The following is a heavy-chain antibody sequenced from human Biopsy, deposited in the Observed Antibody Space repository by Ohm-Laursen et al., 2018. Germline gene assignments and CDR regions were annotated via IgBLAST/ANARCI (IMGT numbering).Heavy chain of an antibody. CDR3: ARGPGKLWSGYYT. Sequence: SLRLSCAASGFTVSDNHISWIRQAPGKGLRWVSLIYSDGNTYYADSVKGRFTISRDIPRNTLYLQMNSLRAEDTAVYYCARGPGKLWSGYYTWGQGSLVSVSS. CDR2: IYSDGNT. CDR1: GFTVSDNH. J-gene: IGHJ5*02. D-gene: IGHD3-3*01. V-gene: IGHV3-53*01.